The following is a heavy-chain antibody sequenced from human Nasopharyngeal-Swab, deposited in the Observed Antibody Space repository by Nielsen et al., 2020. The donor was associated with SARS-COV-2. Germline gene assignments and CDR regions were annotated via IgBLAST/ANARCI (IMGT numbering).Heavy chain of an antibody. D-gene: IGHD6-13*01. V-gene: IGHV3-9*01. J-gene: IGHJ6*02. CDR2: ISWNSGSI. Sequence: SLKISCAASGFTFDDYAMHWVRQAPGKGLEWASGISWNSGSIGYADSVKGRFTISRDNAKNSLYLQMNSLRAEDTALYYCAKDIGSAAAGMGYYGMDVWGQGTTVTVSS. CDR3: AKDIGSAAAGMGYYGMDV. CDR1: GFTFDDYA.